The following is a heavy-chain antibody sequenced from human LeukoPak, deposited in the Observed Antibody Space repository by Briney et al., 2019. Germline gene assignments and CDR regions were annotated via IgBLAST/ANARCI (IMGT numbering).Heavy chain of an antibody. J-gene: IGHJ4*02. CDR3: AVASNWGSGYYFDY. CDR1: GYTFTSYG. V-gene: IGHV1-2*02. CDR2: INPNSGGT. D-gene: IGHD7-27*01. Sequence: ASVKVSCKASGYTFTSYGISWVRQAPGQGLEWMGWINPNSGGTNYAQKFQGRVTMTRDTSISTAYMELSSLRSEDTAVYYCAVASNWGSGYYFDYWGQGTLVTVSS.